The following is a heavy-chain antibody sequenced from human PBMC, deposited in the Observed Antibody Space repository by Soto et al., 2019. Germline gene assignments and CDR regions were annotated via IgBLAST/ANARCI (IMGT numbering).Heavy chain of an antibody. V-gene: IGHV1-8*01. CDR2: MNPNSGNT. CDR1: GYTFTSYD. J-gene: IGHJ5*02. CDR3: ARGSDLRNWFAP. D-gene: IGHD3-10*01. Sequence: ASVKVSCKASGYTFTSYDINWVRQATGQGLEWMGWMNPNSGNTGYAQKFQGRVTMTRNTSISTAYMELSSLRSEDTAVYYCARGSDLRNWFAPWGQGTLVTVSS.